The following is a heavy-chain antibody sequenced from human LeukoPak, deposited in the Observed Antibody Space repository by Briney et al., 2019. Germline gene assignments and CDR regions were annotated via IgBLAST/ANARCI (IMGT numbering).Heavy chain of an antibody. CDR2: INHSGST. Sequence: SETLSLTCAVYGGSFSGYYWSWIRQPPGKGLEWIGEINHSGSTNYSPSLKSRVTISVDTSKNQFSLKLSSVTAADTAVYYCARLVCGGDCYSDYWGQGTLVTVSS. J-gene: IGHJ4*02. CDR3: ARLVCGGDCYSDY. V-gene: IGHV4-34*01. CDR1: GGSFSGYY. D-gene: IGHD2-21*02.